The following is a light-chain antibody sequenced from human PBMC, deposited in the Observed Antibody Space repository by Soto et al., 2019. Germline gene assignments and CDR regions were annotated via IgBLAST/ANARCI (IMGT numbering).Light chain of an antibody. V-gene: IGKV1-5*03. Sequence: DIQMTQSPSTLSASVGDRVTITCRASQSISSWLAWYQQKPGKAPKLLIYKASSLESGVPSRFSGSGSGTEFTLTISSPQPHDFATYYCQQYNSYEGTFGGGTKVEIK. CDR2: KAS. CDR3: QQYNSYEGT. J-gene: IGKJ4*01. CDR1: QSISSW.